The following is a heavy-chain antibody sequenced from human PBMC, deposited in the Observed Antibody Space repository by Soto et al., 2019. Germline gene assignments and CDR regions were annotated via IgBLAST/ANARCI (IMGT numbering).Heavy chain of an antibody. CDR2: IYPGDSDT. Sequence: PGESLKISCQGSGYSFTTSWIGWVRQMPGKGLEWMGIIYPGDSDTRYIPSFQGQVTISADKSITTAYLQWSSLQASDTAVYYCARPASGSSPDYWGQGTLDTVSS. CDR1: GYSFTTSW. D-gene: IGHD6-13*01. CDR3: ARPASGSSPDY. J-gene: IGHJ4*02. V-gene: IGHV5-51*01.